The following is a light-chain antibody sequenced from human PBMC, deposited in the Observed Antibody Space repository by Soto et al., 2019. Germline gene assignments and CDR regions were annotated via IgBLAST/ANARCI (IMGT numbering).Light chain of an antibody. J-gene: IGKJ1*01. CDR3: QQSYIEPWGT. CDR1: QNINNY. V-gene: IGKV1-39*01. CDR2: AAS. Sequence: DIQMTQSPSSLSASVGDRVTITCRASQNINNYLNWYQQRPGKAPKLLIYAASTLQSGVPSRFSGSGSGTDFTLVISSLQPEDFATYYCQQSYIEPWGTCGQGTRVESK.